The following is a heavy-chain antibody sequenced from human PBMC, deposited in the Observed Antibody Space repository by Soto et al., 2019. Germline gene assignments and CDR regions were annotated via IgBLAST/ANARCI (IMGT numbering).Heavy chain of an antibody. V-gene: IGHV3-30*18. CDR1: GFTFSSYG. Sequence: GGSLRLSCAASGFTFSSYGMHWVRQAPGKGLEWVAVISYDGSNKYYADSVKGRFTISRDNSKNTLYLQMNSLRAEDTAVYYCAKDRETYYYDSSGLAWGQGTLVTVSS. CDR3: AKDRETYYYDSSGLA. CDR2: ISYDGSNK. D-gene: IGHD3-22*01. J-gene: IGHJ5*02.